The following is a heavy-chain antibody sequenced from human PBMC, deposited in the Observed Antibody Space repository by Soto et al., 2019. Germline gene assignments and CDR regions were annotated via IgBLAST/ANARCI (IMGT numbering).Heavy chain of an antibody. D-gene: IGHD3-10*01. V-gene: IGHV3-9*01. CDR1: GFTVDDYA. J-gene: IGHJ4*01. CDR3: AKSIWFGELLSVTGYFDY. Sequence: GGSLRLSCAASGFTVDDYAMHWVRRAPGKGLVWVSGISWNSGSIGYADSVKGRSTISRDNAKNSLYLQMNSLRAEDTALYYCAKSIWFGELLSVTGYFDYWGQGTLVTVSS. CDR2: ISWNSGSI.